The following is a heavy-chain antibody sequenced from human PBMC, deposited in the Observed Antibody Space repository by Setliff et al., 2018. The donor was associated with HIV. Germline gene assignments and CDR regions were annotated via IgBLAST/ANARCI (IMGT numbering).Heavy chain of an antibody. D-gene: IGHD3-3*01. CDR3: ARHAGPRNFWSGYSSGMDV. CDR2: IWPDDSDT. J-gene: IGHJ6*03. V-gene: IGHV5-51*01. Sequence: GESLKISCKGSGYRFTNYWVGWVRQMPGNGLELVGLIWPDDSDTIYNPSFQGQVTLSADKSITTVYLQVNSLEAPDTAMYYCARHAGPRNFWSGYSSGMDVWGKGTPVTVSS. CDR1: GYRFTNYW.